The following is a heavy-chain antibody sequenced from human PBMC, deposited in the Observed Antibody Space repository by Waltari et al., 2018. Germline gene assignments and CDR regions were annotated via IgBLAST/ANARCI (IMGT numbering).Heavy chain of an antibody. CDR1: GYTFTTYA. Sequence: QVQLVQSGSELKKPGASVKVSCKASGYTFTTYAMNWVRQAPGQGLEWMGRINPNSGGTNYAQKFQGRVTMTRDTSISTAYMELSRLRSDDTAVYYCARGCDSSSCYWGQGTLVTVSS. V-gene: IGHV1-2*06. D-gene: IGHD6-13*01. J-gene: IGHJ4*02. CDR2: INPNSGGT. CDR3: ARGCDSSSCY.